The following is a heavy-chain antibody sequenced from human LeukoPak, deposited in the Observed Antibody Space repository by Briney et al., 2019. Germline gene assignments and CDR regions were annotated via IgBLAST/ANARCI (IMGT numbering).Heavy chain of an antibody. CDR3: XXXXTTVTTRDAFDI. Sequence: GESLKISCKGSGYSFTSYWIGWVRQMPGKGLEWMGIVYPGDSDTRYSPSFQGQVTISADKSISTAYLQWSSLKASDTAMYYCXXXXTTVTTRDAFDIWGQGTMVTVSS. D-gene: IGHD4-17*01. CDR2: VYPGDSDT. CDR1: GYSFTSYW. J-gene: IGHJ3*02. V-gene: IGHV5-51*01.